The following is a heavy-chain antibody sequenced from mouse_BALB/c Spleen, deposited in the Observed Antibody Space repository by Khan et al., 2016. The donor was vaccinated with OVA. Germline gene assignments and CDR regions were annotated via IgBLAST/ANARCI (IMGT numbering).Heavy chain of an antibody. CDR3: ARDSTWFAY. J-gene: IGHJ3*01. CDR1: GFSLTTYG. CDR2: IWPGGST. V-gene: IGHV2-9*02. Sequence: VELVESGPGLVAPSQSLSITCTVSGFSLTTYGVHWVRQPPGKGLEWLGIIWPGGSTNYNSALTSRLSISKDNSKNQVFLKMNSLQTDDTAMYYCARDSTWFAYWGQGTLVTVSA.